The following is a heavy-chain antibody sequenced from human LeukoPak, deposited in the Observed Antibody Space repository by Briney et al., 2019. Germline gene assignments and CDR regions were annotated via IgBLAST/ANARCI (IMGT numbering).Heavy chain of an antibody. CDR1: GFTFSSYW. Sequence: PGGSLRLSCAASGFTFSSYWMHWVRQVPGKGLVWVSHINGDGSDTKYADSEKGRFTIFRDNAKNTLYLQLNSLRAEDTAVYYCARGGGGYFDLWGQGTLVTVSS. V-gene: IGHV3-74*03. J-gene: IGHJ4*02. CDR3: ARGGGGYFDL. D-gene: IGHD2-15*01. CDR2: INGDGSDT.